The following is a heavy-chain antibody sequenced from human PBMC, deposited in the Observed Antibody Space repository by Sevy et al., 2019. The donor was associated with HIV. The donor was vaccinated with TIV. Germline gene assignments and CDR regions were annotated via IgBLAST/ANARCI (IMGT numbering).Heavy chain of an antibody. V-gene: IGHV4-59*01. D-gene: IGHD6-19*01. Sequence: SETLSLTCTVSGDSISSYYWSWIRQPPGKGLEWIGYLYYSGINNYNPSLKSRVTISGNTSKNQFSLTLSSVTAADTAVYYCARGLAYYFDYWGQGTLVTVSS. CDR1: GDSISSYY. CDR2: LYYSGIN. J-gene: IGHJ4*02. CDR3: ARGLAYYFDY.